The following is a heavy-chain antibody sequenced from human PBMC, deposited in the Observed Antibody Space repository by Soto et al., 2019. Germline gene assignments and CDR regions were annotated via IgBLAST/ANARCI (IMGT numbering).Heavy chain of an antibody. Sequence: GGSLRLSCAASGFTFSSYSLHWVRQAPGKGLEWVAVISSGGSQKYFLDSVTGRFTISRDNAKKSLYLQMDSLRVEDTAVYYCAGGSGREGYNFGGRGQETQVAVSS. CDR3: AGGSGREGYNFGG. V-gene: IGHV3-30*04. J-gene: IGHJ4*02. CDR2: ISSGGSQK. CDR1: GFTFSSYS. D-gene: IGHD5-12*01.